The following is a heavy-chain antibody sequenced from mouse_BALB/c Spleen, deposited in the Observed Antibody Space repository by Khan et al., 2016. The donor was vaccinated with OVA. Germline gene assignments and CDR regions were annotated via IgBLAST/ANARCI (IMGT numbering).Heavy chain of an antibody. D-gene: IGHD1-1*01. CDR2: ISYSGVT. CDR1: GYSITSGYA. J-gene: IGHJ2*01. Sequence: EVKLLESGPGLVKPSQSLSLTCTVTGYSITSGYAWNWIRQFPGNKLEWMGYISYSGVTSYTPSLKSRISITRDTSKNQFFLQLNSVTTEDTATYYCARGNYCGYCFDYWGQGTTLTVSS. CDR3: ARGNYCGYCFDY. V-gene: IGHV3-2*02.